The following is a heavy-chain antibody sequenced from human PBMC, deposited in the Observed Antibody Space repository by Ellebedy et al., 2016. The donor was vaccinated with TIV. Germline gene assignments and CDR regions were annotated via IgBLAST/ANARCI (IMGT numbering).Heavy chain of an antibody. Sequence: GESLKISCAASGFTFSSYSMNWVRQAPGKGLEWVSTISSSSSYIYYADSVKGRFTISRDNAKNSLYLQMNSLRAEDTAVYYCARADYDFWSGYYNNGMDVWGQGTTVTVSS. J-gene: IGHJ6*02. CDR2: ISSSSSYI. D-gene: IGHD3-3*01. V-gene: IGHV3-21*01. CDR1: GFTFSSYS. CDR3: ARADYDFWSGYYNNGMDV.